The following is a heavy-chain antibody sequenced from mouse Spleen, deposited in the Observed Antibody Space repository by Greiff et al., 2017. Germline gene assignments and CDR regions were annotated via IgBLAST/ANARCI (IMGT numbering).Heavy chain of an antibody. J-gene: IGHJ4*01. V-gene: IGHV1-39*01. Sequence: VHVKQSGPELVKPGASVKISCKASGYSFTDYNMNWVKQSNGKSLEWIGVINPNYGTTSYNQKFKGKATLTVDQSSSTAYMQLNSLTSEDSAVYYCAREVRRRGMDYWGQETSVTVSS. CDR3: AREVRRRGMDY. CDR1: GYSFTDYN. CDR2: INPNYGTT.